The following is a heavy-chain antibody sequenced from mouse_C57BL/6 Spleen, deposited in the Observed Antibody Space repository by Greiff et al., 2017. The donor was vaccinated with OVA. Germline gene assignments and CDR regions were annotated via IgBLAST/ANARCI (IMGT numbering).Heavy chain of an antibody. CDR2: ISDGGSYT. CDR3: AREDTTVVAHYFDY. V-gene: IGHV5-4*01. J-gene: IGHJ2*01. CDR1: GFTFSSYA. D-gene: IGHD1-1*01. Sequence: DVKLVESGGGLVKPGGSLKLSCAASGFTFSSYAMSWVRQTPEKRLEWVATISDGGSYTYYPDNVKGRFTISRDNAKNNLYLQMSHLKSEDTAMYYCAREDTTVVAHYFDYWGQGTTLTVSS.